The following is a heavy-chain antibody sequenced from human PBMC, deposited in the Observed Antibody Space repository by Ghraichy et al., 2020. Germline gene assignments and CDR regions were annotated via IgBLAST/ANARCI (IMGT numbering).Heavy chain of an antibody. J-gene: IGHJ6*02. V-gene: IGHV4-4*02. D-gene: IGHD5-24*01. CDR1: GGSISSSNW. Sequence: SETLSLTCAVSGGSISSSNWWSWVRQPPGKGLEWIGEIYHSGSTNYNPSLKSRVTISVDKSKNQFSLKLSSVTAADTAVYYCARERGRNGWRDYYYYGMDVWGQGTTVTVSS. CDR2: IYHSGST. CDR3: ARERGRNGWRDYYYYGMDV.